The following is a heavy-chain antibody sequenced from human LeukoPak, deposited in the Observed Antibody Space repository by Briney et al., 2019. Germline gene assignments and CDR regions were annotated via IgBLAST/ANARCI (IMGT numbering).Heavy chain of an antibody. V-gene: IGHV4-39*07. J-gene: IGHJ5*02. CDR3: ARDGGRGWFDP. Sequence: SETLSLTCTVSGGFIGSSSYYWGWIRQPPGKGLEWIGSIYYSGSTYYNPSLKSRVTISVDTSKNQFSLKLSSVTAADTAVYYCARDGGRGWFDPWGQGTLVTVSS. D-gene: IGHD3-10*01. CDR1: GGFIGSSSYY. CDR2: IYYSGST.